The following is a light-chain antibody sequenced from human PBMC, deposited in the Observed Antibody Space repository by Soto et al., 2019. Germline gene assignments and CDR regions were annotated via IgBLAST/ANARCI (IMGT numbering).Light chain of an antibody. CDR3: QQYHSTPWT. Sequence: DIVMTQSPDSLAVSLGERATINCKSSQSVLYTSNNRNYLAWYQQKPGQPPKLLISWASTRESGVPDRFSGSGSGTDFTLTVSGLQAEDVALYYCQQYHSTPWTFGQGTKVEIK. CDR2: WAS. CDR1: QSVLYTSNNRNY. J-gene: IGKJ1*01. V-gene: IGKV4-1*01.